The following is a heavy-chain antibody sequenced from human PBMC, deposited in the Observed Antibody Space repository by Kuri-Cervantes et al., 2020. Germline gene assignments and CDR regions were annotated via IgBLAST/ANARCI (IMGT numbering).Heavy chain of an antibody. J-gene: IGHJ1*01. CDR1: GYNLTNYA. V-gene: IGHV1-18*01. CDR3: ATGVDDILTGPPPGFQH. Sequence: ASVKVSCKASGYNLTNYAFSCVRQAPGQGLEWMAWISVYNGNTNYAQNVQGRVTLTTDTATSTAYMELSSLRSEDTAVYYCATGVDDILTGPPPGFQHWGQGTLVTVSS. D-gene: IGHD3-9*01. CDR2: ISVYNGNT.